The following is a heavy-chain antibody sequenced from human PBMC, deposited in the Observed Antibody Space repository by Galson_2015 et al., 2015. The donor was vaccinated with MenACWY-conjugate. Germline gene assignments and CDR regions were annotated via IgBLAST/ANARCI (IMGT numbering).Heavy chain of an antibody. V-gene: IGHV6-1*01. D-gene: IGHD2-2*01. CDR1: GDSVSSHSAA. CDR2: TYCRSKCYS. J-gene: IGHJ4*02. Sequence: CAISGDSVSSHSAAWNWIRQSPSRGLEWLGRTYCRSKCYSDYAVSVKGRITISPDTSKNQFSLQLNSVTPEDTAVYYCARDPGSSDNNYYFDYWGQGTLVTVSS. CDR3: ARDPGSSDNNYYFDY.